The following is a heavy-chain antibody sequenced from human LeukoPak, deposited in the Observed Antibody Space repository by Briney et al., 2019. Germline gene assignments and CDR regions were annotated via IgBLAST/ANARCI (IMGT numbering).Heavy chain of an antibody. CDR3: ARDNGDDYVWGSYRTNRAYYFDY. J-gene: IGHJ4*02. D-gene: IGHD3-16*02. Sequence: GSLRLSCAASGFTFSSYWMSWIRQPPGKGLEWIGYIYYSGSTNYNPSLKSRVTISVDTSKNQFSLKLSSVTAADTAVYYCARDNGDDYVWGSYRTNRAYYFDYWGQGTLVTVSS. CDR2: IYYSGST. CDR1: GFTFSSYW. V-gene: IGHV4-59*01.